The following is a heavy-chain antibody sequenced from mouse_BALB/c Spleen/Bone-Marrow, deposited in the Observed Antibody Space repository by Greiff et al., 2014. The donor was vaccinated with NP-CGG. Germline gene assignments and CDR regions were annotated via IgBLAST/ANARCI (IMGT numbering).Heavy chain of an antibody. Sequence: VQLVESGPGLVAPSQSLSITCTVSGFSLTSYGVHWVRQPPGKGLEWLGVKWAGGTTSYNSALMSRLSISRDNSKSQVFLKMNSLQTDGTAIYYCARSGTKDYFDYWGQGTTLTVSS. D-gene: IGHD4-1*01. J-gene: IGHJ2*01. CDR3: ARSGTKDYFDY. V-gene: IGHV2-9*02. CDR2: KWAGGTT. CDR1: GFSLTSYG.